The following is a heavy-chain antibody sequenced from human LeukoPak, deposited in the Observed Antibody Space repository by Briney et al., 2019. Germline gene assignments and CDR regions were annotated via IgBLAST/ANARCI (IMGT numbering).Heavy chain of an antibody. CDR3: ARDRYRSGGDFDY. V-gene: IGHV3-21*01. CDR2: ISSSSSYI. Sequence: GGSLRLSCAASGFTFSSYGMSWVRQAPGKGLEWVSSISSSSSYIYYADSVKGRFTISRDNAKNSLYLQMNSLRAEDTAVYYCARDRYRSGGDFDYWGQGTLVTVSS. D-gene: IGHD2-21*01. CDR1: GFTFSSYG. J-gene: IGHJ4*02.